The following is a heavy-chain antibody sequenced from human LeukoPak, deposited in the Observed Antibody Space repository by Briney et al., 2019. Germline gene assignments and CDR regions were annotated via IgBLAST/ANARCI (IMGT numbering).Heavy chain of an antibody. D-gene: IGHD3-9*01. Sequence: PGGSLRLSCAASGFTFSNYAMNWVRQAPGKGLEWVSAISGRADSTYYAGSVKGRFSISRDNSKNTLYLQMNSLRAEDTAVYYCARGNILTGYEYWGQGTLVTVSS. CDR1: GFTFSNYA. J-gene: IGHJ4*02. CDR2: ISGRADST. CDR3: ARGNILTGYEY. V-gene: IGHV3-23*01.